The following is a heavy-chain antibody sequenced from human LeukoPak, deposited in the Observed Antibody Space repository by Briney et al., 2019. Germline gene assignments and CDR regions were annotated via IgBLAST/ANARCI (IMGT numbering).Heavy chain of an antibody. CDR1: GFTFNTYG. J-gene: IGHJ4*02. CDR2: ISGSGGST. Sequence: PGGTLRLSCAASGFTFNTYGMSWVRQAPGKGLEWVSAISGSGGSTYYADSVKGRFTISRDNSKNTLYLQINSLRAEDTAVYYCARAQGTVTTGYFDYWGQGTLVTVSS. CDR3: ARAQGTVTTGYFDY. V-gene: IGHV3-23*01. D-gene: IGHD4-17*01.